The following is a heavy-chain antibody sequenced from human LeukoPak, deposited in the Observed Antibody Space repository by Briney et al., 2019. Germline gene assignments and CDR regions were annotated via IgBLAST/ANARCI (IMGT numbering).Heavy chain of an antibody. J-gene: IGHJ6*04. CDR2: ISWNSGSI. V-gene: IGHV3-9*01. CDR3: AKDKGVMNV. CDR1: GFPFDDYA. Sequence: GGSLSLSSAASGFPFDDYAMHWVRHAPGKGLEWVSGISWNSGSIGSADSVKGRFTISRDNAKNSLYMQMNSLRAAGTALYYCAKDKGVMNVWGEGTTVTVSS. D-gene: IGHD3-16*01.